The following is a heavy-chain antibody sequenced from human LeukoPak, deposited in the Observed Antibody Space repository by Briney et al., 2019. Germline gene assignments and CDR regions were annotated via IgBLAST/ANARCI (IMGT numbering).Heavy chain of an antibody. D-gene: IGHD3-10*01. J-gene: IGHJ4*02. CDR1: GFTFSSYD. Sequence: QPGGSLRLSCAASGFTFSSYDIHWVRQAPGKGLEWVAFIRYDGSNKYYADSVRGRFTISRDNSKNTLYLQMNSLRAEDTAVYYCAKESMWFGESNPFDYWGQGTLVTVSS. CDR3: AKESMWFGESNPFDY. V-gene: IGHV3-30*02. CDR2: IRYDGSNK.